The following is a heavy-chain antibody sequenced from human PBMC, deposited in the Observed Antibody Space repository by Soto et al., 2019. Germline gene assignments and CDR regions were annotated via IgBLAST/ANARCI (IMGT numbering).Heavy chain of an antibody. CDR1: GYTLTELS. Sequence: ASVKVSCKVSGYTLTELSMHWVRQAPGKGLEWMGGFDPEDGETIYAQKFQGRVTMTEDTSTDTAYMELSSLRSEDTAVYYCATGPVVAATSGVDYWGQGTLVTVSS. CDR3: ATGPVVAATSGVDY. CDR2: FDPEDGET. J-gene: IGHJ4*02. D-gene: IGHD2-15*01. V-gene: IGHV1-24*01.